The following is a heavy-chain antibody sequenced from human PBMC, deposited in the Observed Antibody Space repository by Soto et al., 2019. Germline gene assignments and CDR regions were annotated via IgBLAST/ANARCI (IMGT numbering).Heavy chain of an antibody. CDR1: GYNFAGYW. CDR2: IYPSDSDT. Sequence: GESLKISCKGSGYNFAGYWIAWVRQMPGKGLELMGIIYPSDSDTRYRPSFQGQVTISADKSISSAYLQWSSLRASDTAMYYCARGGVSSRTFDYWGKGTPVTVA. CDR3: ARGGVSSRTFDY. V-gene: IGHV5-51*01. D-gene: IGHD3-3*01. J-gene: IGHJ4*02.